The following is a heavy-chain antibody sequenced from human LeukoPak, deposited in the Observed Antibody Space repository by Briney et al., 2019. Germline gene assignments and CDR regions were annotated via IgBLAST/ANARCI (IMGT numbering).Heavy chain of an antibody. CDR3: ARCRYDFWSGYYP. Sequence: ASVKVSCKASGYTFTTYGISWVRQAPGQRLEWMGWINAGNGNTKYSQKFQGRVTITRDTSASTAYMELSSLRSEDTAVYYCARCRYDFWSGYYPWGQGTLVTVSS. D-gene: IGHD3-3*01. CDR2: INAGNGNT. V-gene: IGHV1-3*01. CDR1: GYTFTTYG. J-gene: IGHJ5*02.